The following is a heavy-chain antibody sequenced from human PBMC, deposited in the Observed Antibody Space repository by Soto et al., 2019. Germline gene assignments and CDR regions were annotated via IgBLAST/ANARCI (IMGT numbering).Heavy chain of an antibody. CDR2: ITYDGING. D-gene: IGHD1-26*01. J-gene: IGHJ4*02. Sequence: QIQLVESGGGVVQPGRSLRLSCLASGFIFRSYAMHWVRQAPGKGLEWVAVITYDGINGYYADSVRGRFAISRDNSKNTLYLQMNSLRPDDTAVYYCARAFSGSYPNFDYWGQGTLVTVSS. CDR1: GFIFRSYA. V-gene: IGHV3-30*09. CDR3: ARAFSGSYPNFDY.